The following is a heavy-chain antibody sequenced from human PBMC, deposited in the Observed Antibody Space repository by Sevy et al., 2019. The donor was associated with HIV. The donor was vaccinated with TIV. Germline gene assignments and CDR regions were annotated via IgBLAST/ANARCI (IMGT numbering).Heavy chain of an antibody. Sequence: SETLSLTCAVSGGSISSGGYSWSWIRQPPGKGLEWIGYIYHSGSTYYNPSLKSRVTISVDRSKNQFSLKLSSVTAAXXXXXXXXXXXXXXXXXENWFDPWGQGTLVTVSS. CDR2: IYHSGST. J-gene: IGHJ5*02. V-gene: IGHV4-30-2*01. CDR1: GGSISSGGYS. CDR3: XXXXXXXXXXENWFDP.